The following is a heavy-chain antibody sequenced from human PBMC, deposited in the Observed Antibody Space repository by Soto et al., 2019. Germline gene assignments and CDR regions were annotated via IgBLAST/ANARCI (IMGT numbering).Heavy chain of an antibody. D-gene: IGHD3-3*01. V-gene: IGHV3-30*03. CDR1: GFPFSSYG. J-gene: IGHJ4*02. CDR2: ISYDGSNK. Sequence: WGSLRLSCAASGFPFSSYGMHWVRQAPGKGLEWVAVISYDGSNKYYADSVKGRFTISRDNSKNTLYLQMNSLRAEDTAVYYCARGAGYDFWSGYYPLDYWGQGTLVTVSS. CDR3: ARGAGYDFWSGYYPLDY.